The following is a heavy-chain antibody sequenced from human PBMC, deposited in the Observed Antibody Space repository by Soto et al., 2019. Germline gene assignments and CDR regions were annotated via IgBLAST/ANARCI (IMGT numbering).Heavy chain of an antibody. CDR3: AREAIFLEGPPRSGMDV. CDR1: GGTFSSYA. Sequence: ASVKVSCKASGGTFSSYAISWVRQAPGQGLEWMGRIIPILGIANYAQKFQGRVTITADKSTSTAYMELSSLRSEDTAVYYCAREAIFLEGPPRSGMDVWGQGTTVTVSS. D-gene: IGHD3-3*01. J-gene: IGHJ6*02. V-gene: IGHV1-69*04. CDR2: IIPILGIA.